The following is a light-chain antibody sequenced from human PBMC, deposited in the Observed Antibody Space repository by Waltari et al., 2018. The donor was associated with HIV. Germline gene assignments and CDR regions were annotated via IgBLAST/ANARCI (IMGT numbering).Light chain of an antibody. CDR3: QQYYSYPQA. V-gene: IGKV1-8*01. CDR1: QEIGTY. CDR2: SAS. J-gene: IGKJ2*01. Sequence: IRMSQSPSSLSASTGVMVTISCRASQEIGTYLAWYQHKPGKVPELLMYSASTLQSGLPSRFNGSGSGKDFTLTIDCLQSEDFATYYCQQYYSYPQAFGQGTKLEIK.